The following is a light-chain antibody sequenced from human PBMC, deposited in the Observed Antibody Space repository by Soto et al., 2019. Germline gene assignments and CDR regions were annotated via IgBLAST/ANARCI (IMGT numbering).Light chain of an antibody. J-gene: IGLJ1*01. CDR2: DVS. Sequence: HFALTQPPSVSGSPGQSITISCTGTSSDVGGYNYVSWYQQHPGKAPKLMIYDVSNRPSGVSNRFSGSKSGNTASLTISGLQAEDEADCYCSSYTRSSTLVFGTGTKVTVL. V-gene: IGLV2-14*01. CDR3: SSYTRSSTLV. CDR1: SSDVGGYNY.